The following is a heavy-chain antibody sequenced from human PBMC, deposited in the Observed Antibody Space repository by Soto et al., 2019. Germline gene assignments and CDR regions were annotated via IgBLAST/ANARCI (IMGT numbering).Heavy chain of an antibody. Sequence: PSETLSLTCTVSGGPISGYYWSWIRQPPGKGLEWVGHIYNSGNTNYNPSLKSRVTMSVDTSKNQFSLKLSSVTAADTAVYYCARDYYKYFDSWGEGTLVTVDS. CDR1: GGPISGYY. D-gene: IGHD1-26*01. V-gene: IGHV4-59*01. J-gene: IGHJ4*02. CDR2: IYNSGNT. CDR3: ARDYYKYFDS.